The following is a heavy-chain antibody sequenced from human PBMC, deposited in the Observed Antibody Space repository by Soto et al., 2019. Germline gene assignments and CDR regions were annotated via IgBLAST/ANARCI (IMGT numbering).Heavy chain of an antibody. V-gene: IGHV1-69*06. Sequence: GASVKVSCKASGGTFSSYAISWVRQAPGQGLEWMGGIIPIFGTANYAQKFQGRVTITGNTSTSTAYMELSSLRSEDTTVYYCARGYTWARDDFDYWGQGTLITVSS. CDR3: ARGYTWARDDFDY. CDR2: IIPIFGTA. D-gene: IGHD1-20*01. J-gene: IGHJ4*02. CDR1: GGTFSSYA.